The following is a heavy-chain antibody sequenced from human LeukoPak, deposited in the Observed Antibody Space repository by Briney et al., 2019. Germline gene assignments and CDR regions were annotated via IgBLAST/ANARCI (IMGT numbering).Heavy chain of an antibody. D-gene: IGHD4-17*01. CDR3: ARGGPDGDHAS. CDR1: GGSIRSSYYY. J-gene: IGHJ5*02. CDR2: IYDSGST. Sequence: SETLSLTCTVSGGSIRSSYYYWGWIRQPPGKGLEWIGSIYDSGSTYYNPSLKSRVTISADTSKNQFSLKLSSVTAADTAVYYCARGGPDGDHASWGQGTLVTVSS. V-gene: IGHV4-39*07.